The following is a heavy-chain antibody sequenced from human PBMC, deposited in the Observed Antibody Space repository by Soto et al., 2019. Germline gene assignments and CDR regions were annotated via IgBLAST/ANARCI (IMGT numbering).Heavy chain of an antibody. V-gene: IGHV4-39*01. D-gene: IGHD2-15*01. CDR2: MFYSGAT. Sequence: SETLSLTCTVSGGSISDISYCWGWIRQPPGRGLQWIGCMFYSGATYYNPSLKNRVTLSVDTSNNEFSLKLVSVTAPDTAVYYCARHKSGSDWLDPWGQGTLVTVSS. CDR3: ARHKSGSDWLDP. J-gene: IGHJ5*02. CDR1: GGSISDISYC.